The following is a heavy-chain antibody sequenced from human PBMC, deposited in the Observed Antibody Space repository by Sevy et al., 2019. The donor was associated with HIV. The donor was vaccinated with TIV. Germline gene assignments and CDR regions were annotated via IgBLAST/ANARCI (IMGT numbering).Heavy chain of an antibody. D-gene: IGHD1-26*01. Sequence: GGSLRLSCAASGFTFSSYGMHWVRQAPGKGLEWVAVIRYDGSNKYYADSVKGRFTISRDNSKNTLYLQMNSLRAEDTAVYYCARDSGSYRILLYYFDYWGQGTLVTVSS. J-gene: IGHJ4*02. CDR2: IRYDGSNK. CDR1: GFTFSSYG. V-gene: IGHV3-33*01. CDR3: ARDSGSYRILLYYFDY.